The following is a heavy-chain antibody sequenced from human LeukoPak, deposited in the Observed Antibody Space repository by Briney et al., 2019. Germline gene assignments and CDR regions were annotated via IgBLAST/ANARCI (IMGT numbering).Heavy chain of an antibody. CDR3: ARARGFYYYYMDV. CDR1: GYTFTSYY. J-gene: IGHJ6*03. Sequence: PVAPVKVSCKASGYTFTSYYMHWVRQAPGQGLEWMGIINPSGGSTSYAQKFQGRVTMTRDMSTSTVYMELSSLRSEDTAVYYCARARGFYYYYMDVWGKGTTVTVSS. V-gene: IGHV1-46*01. CDR2: INPSGGST.